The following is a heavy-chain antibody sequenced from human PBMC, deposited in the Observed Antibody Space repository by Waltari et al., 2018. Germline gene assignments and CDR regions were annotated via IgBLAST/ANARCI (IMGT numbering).Heavy chain of an antibody. CDR3: VSAFMVTTFSALRYHDYYGMDV. CDR2: INPSGVT. Sequence: QVQLQQWGAGLLKPPETLSLTCAVYGGSFRDYSWSWVRQPPGKGLEWIGEINPSGVTNYSPSLKSRVTISVDTSKNQFSLRLSSVTAADTAVDYCVSAFMVTTFSALRYHDYYGMDVWGQGTAVTVSS. J-gene: IGHJ6*02. CDR1: GGSFRDYS. V-gene: IGHV4-34*01. D-gene: IGHD4-17*01.